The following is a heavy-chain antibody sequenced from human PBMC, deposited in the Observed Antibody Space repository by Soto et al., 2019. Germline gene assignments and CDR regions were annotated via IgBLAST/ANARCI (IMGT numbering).Heavy chain of an antibody. CDR3: ARGAYNRAYDM. V-gene: IGHV3-53*01. D-gene: IGHD1-20*01. J-gene: IGHJ3*02. Sequence: QLVESGGGLIQPGGSLRLSCVVSGFTVSGNYMTWVRQAPGKGLEWVSVLYSGGSTYYADSVKGRFTISRDDSKNTLYLQMSNLRAEDTAVYYCARGAYNRAYDMWGQGTVVTVSS. CDR1: GFTVSGNY. CDR2: LYSGGST.